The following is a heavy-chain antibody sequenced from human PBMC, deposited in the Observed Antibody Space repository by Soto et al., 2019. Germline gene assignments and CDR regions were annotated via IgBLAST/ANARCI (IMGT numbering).Heavy chain of an antibody. CDR2: IYYTGRT. Sequence: QVQLQESGPRLVKPSQTLSLTCIVSGGSINSAGYYWSWVRQHPGKGLEWIRNIYYTGRTIYNPPLKSRVSMEVDTANNHFSLTLRSLTSADTAVYFCARLPPIIIYPIDVRGLGTTVTVSS. V-gene: IGHV4-31*03. CDR3: ARLPPIIIYPIDV. CDR1: GGSINSAGYY. J-gene: IGHJ6*02. D-gene: IGHD3-10*01.